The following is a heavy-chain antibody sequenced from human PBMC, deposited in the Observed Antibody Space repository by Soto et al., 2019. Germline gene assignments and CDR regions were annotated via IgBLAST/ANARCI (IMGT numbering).Heavy chain of an antibody. CDR2: MSYDGNQK. Sequence: LRLSCAASGFTFSRYAIHWVRQAPGKGLEWVTVMSYDGNQKHYADSLKGRFTVFRADSENTVFLQMNSLRPVDTATYYCAKDRYVATYYLGSWGQGTLVA. CDR3: AKDRYVATYYLGS. D-gene: IGHD3-9*01. CDR1: GFTFSRYA. J-gene: IGHJ4*02. V-gene: IGHV3-30-3*01.